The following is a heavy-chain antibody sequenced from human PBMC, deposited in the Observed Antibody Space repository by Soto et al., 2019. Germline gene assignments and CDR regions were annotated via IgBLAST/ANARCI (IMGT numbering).Heavy chain of an antibody. V-gene: IGHV1-69*13. Sequence: SVKVSCKASGGTFSSYAISWVRQAPGQGLEWMGGIIPIFGTANYAQKFQGRVTITADESTSTAYMELSSLRSEDTAVYYCARNVYDYVWGSSVDYWGQGTLVTV. CDR2: IIPIFGTA. J-gene: IGHJ4*02. CDR3: ARNVYDYVWGSSVDY. D-gene: IGHD3-16*01. CDR1: GGTFSSYA.